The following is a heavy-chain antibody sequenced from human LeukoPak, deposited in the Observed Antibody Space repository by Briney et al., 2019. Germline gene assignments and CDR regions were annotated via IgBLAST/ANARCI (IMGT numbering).Heavy chain of an antibody. J-gene: IGHJ4*02. CDR1: GFTFNDAW. D-gene: IGHD3-3*01. Sequence: GGSLRLSCAASGFTFNDAWMSWVRQAPGKGLESVGRIKSKTHGATTDYAAPVKGRFTISRDDSKNMLFLQMNTLKTEDTAVYYCTTDEWSWGQGTLVTVSS. V-gene: IGHV3-15*01. CDR3: TTDEWS. CDR2: IKSKTHGATT.